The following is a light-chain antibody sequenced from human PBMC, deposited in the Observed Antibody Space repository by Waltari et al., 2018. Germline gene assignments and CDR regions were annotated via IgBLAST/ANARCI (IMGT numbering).Light chain of an antibody. CDR2: AAS. CDR1: QGISKY. Sequence: DIQMTQSPSSLSASVGDRVTIPCRASQGISKYLAWYQQKPGKVPKRLIYAASTLQSGVPSLFSGRGSGTDFTLTISSLQPEDGATYYCQKYNSAPLTFGGGTKVEIK. CDR3: QKYNSAPLT. J-gene: IGKJ4*01. V-gene: IGKV1-27*01.